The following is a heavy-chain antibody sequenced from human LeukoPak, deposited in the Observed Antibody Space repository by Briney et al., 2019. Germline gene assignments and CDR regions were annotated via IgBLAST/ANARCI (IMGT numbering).Heavy chain of an antibody. CDR3: ARCRTTGIAAVDY. J-gene: IGHJ4*02. CDR2: IYPGDSDT. V-gene: IGHV5-51*01. D-gene: IGHD6-13*01. CDR1: GYSFTSYW. Sequence: GESLQIPCKGSGYSFTSYWIGWVRQMPGKGLEWMGIIYPGDSDTRYSPSFQGQVTISADKSISTAYLQWSSLKASDTAMYYCARCRTTGIAAVDYWGQGTLVTVSS.